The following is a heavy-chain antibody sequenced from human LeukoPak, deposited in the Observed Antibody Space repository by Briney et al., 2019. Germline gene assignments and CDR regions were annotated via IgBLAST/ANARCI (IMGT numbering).Heavy chain of an antibody. J-gene: IGHJ4*02. D-gene: IGHD3-10*01. V-gene: IGHV4-59*01. Sequence: PSETLSLTCTVSGGSIRSYYWSCIRQPPGKGLEWIGNIFYSGSTNYNPSLKSRVTMSLDSSKNQFSLKLRSVTAADTAVYYCARHYDSGTYPLDYWGQGTLVTVSS. CDR3: ARHYDSGTYPLDY. CDR2: IFYSGST. CDR1: GGSIRSYY.